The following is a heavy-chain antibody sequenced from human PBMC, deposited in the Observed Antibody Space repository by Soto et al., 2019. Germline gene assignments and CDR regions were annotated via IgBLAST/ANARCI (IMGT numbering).Heavy chain of an antibody. D-gene: IGHD3-10*01. CDR2: IRGSAGNT. Sequence: GSLRLSCAAYGFTFSDYGMSWVRQAPGKGLECVSTIRGSAGNTYYVDSVKVRFTISRDDSTNTVYLQMNSLRAEDMAVYYCAKPLWFGESVFDPWGQGTLVTVSS. V-gene: IGHV3-23*01. CDR3: AKPLWFGESVFDP. J-gene: IGHJ5*02. CDR1: GFTFSDYG.